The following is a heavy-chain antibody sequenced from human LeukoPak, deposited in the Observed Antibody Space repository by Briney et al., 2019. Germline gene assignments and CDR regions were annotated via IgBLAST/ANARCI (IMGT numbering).Heavy chain of an antibody. D-gene: IGHD2-2*01. J-gene: IGHJ6*04. CDR1: GFTFSSYS. CDR2: IWYDGSNK. Sequence: GGSLRLSCAASGFTFSSYSMNWVRQAPGKGLEWVAVIWYDGSNKYYADSVKGRFTISRDNSKNTLYLQMNSLRAEDTAVYYCATVVPAAVWGKGTTVTVSS. CDR3: ATVVPAAV. V-gene: IGHV3-33*08.